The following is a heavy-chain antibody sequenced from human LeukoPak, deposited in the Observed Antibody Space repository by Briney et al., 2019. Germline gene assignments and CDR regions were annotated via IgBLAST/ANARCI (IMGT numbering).Heavy chain of an antibody. D-gene: IGHD6-19*01. CDR3: ARKGDIAVAGLVLDH. Sequence: SVKVSCKASGGTFSSYAISWVRQAPGQGLEWMGGIIPIFGTANYAQKFQGRVTMTRDTSTSTVYMELSSLRSEDTAVYYCARKGDIAVAGLVLDHWGQGTLVTVSS. CDR1: GGTFSSYA. CDR2: IIPIFGTA. J-gene: IGHJ4*02. V-gene: IGHV1-69*05.